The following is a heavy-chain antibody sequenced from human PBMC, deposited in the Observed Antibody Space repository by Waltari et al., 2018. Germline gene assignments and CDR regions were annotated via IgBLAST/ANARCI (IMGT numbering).Heavy chain of an antibody. J-gene: IGHJ4*02. CDR2: IYYSGST. Sequence: QVQLQESGPGLVKPSETLSLTCPVSGGSISSYYWSWIRQPPGKGLEWIGYIYYSGSTNYNPSLKSRVTISVDTSKNQFSLKLSSVTAADTAVYYCAGTQLAYYFDYWGQGTLVTVSS. D-gene: IGHD6-6*01. V-gene: IGHV4-59*01. CDR1: GGSISSYY. CDR3: AGTQLAYYFDY.